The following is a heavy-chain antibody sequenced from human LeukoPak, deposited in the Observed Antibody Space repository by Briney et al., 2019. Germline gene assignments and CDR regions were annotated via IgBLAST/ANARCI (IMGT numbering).Heavy chain of an antibody. D-gene: IGHD3-3*01. CDR3: ARHSGLRSPFDP. Sequence: SETLSLTCTVSGGSISTTNYYWGWVRQPPGRDLEWIGSIYSSGNTYYNPSLESRVTISVDTSKNQLSLKLTSATAADTSVYYCARHSGLRSPFDPWGQGTLVTVSS. CDR2: IYSSGNT. CDR1: GGSISTTNYY. V-gene: IGHV4-39*01. J-gene: IGHJ5*02.